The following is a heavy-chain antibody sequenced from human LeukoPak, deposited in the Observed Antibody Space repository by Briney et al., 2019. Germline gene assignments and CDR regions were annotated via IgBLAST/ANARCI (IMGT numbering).Heavy chain of an antibody. CDR1: GFTFSSYA. V-gene: IGHV3-23*01. D-gene: IGHD3-9*01. J-gene: IGHJ4*02. CDR3: AKDATASPYFHWFDN. CDR2: IRSGDRP. Sequence: GGSLRLSCAASGFTFSSYAMNWVRQAPGKGLEWVAGIRSGDRPFHAESVKGRFTISRDKSKDTLYLQMNSLRTEDTAVYYCAKDATASPYFHWFDNWGQGTQVIVSS.